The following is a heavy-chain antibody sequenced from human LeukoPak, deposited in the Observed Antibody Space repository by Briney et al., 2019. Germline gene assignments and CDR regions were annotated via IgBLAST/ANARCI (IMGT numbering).Heavy chain of an antibody. D-gene: IGHD6-19*01. V-gene: IGHV6-1*01. Sequence: SQTLSLTCAISGDIVSSNSAGWNWIRLSPSRGLEWLGMTYYRSKWYNDYAVSVKSRITINPDTSKNQFSLQLNSATPEDTAVYYCARGITVVGYYFDNWGQGTLVTVSS. CDR1: GDIVSSNSAG. CDR2: TYYRSKWYN. CDR3: ARGITVVGYYFDN. J-gene: IGHJ4*02.